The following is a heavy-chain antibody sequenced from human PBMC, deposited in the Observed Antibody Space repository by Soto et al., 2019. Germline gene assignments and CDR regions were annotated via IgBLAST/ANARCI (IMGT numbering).Heavy chain of an antibody. Sequence: EVQWLESGGGLVQPGGSLRLSCAASRFTFGGFAMSWVRQTPGKGLEWVSTIHGSDDSTYYRDSVRGRFTVSRDNSHDRLYLQMNSLMAEDPAVYYCARESAGAWGYFHFGGQGTLVIVSS. CDR2: IHGSDDST. V-gene: IGHV3-23*01. J-gene: IGHJ4*02. CDR1: RFTFGGFA. D-gene: IGHD7-27*01. CDR3: ARESAGAWGYFHF.